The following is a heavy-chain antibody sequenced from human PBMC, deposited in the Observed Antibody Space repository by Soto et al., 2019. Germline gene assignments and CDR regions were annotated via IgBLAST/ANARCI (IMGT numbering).Heavy chain of an antibody. CDR1: GFTFSSYA. Sequence: GGSLRLSCAASGFTFSSYAMSWVLQAPGKGLEWVSAISGSGGSTYYADSVKGRFTISRDNSKNTLYLQMNSLRAEDTAVYYCAKLALDSSGWYYFDYWGQGTLVTVSS. J-gene: IGHJ4*02. V-gene: IGHV3-23*01. D-gene: IGHD6-19*01. CDR2: ISGSGGST. CDR3: AKLALDSSGWYYFDY.